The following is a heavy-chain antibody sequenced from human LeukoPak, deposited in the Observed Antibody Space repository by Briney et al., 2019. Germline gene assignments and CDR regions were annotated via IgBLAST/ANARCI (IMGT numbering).Heavy chain of an antibody. CDR1: GGSFSGYY. CDR3: ACRPYCSSTSCRDY. Sequence: PSETPSLTCAVYGGSFSGYYWSWIRQPPGKGLEWIGEINHSGSTNYNPSLKSRVTISVDTSKNQFSLKLSSVTAADTAVYYCACRPYCSSTSCRDYWGQGTLVTVSS. D-gene: IGHD2-2*01. J-gene: IGHJ4*02. V-gene: IGHV4-34*01. CDR2: INHSGST.